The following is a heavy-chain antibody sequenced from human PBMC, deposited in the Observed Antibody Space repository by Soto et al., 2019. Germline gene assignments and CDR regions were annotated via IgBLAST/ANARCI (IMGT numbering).Heavy chain of an antibody. D-gene: IGHD3-16*01. CDR2: ISGSGGSA. CDR1: GFAFSNYA. J-gene: IGHJ4*02. Sequence: EVQLLESGGGLVQPGGSLRLSCAASGFAFSNYAMNWVRQAPGKGLEWVSAISGSGGSAYYADSVEARFTISRDNSKNTLYLQMNSLRAEDTAVYYCASERSEGAFDYWGQGTLVTVSS. CDR3: ASERSEGAFDY. V-gene: IGHV3-23*01.